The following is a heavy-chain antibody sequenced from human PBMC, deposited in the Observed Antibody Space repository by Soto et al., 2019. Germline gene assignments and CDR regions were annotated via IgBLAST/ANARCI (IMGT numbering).Heavy chain of an antibody. CDR3: ARESDWSGFFDY. Sequence: PSETLSLTCTVSGGSIRSYYWSWIRQPPGKGLEWIGYIYYSGSTNYNPSLKSRVTISVDTSKHQFSLKLSSLSAADTAVYYCARESDWSGFFDYWGQGVLVTVSS. J-gene: IGHJ4*02. CDR1: GGSIRSYY. CDR2: IYYSGST. D-gene: IGHD3-3*01. V-gene: IGHV4-59*01.